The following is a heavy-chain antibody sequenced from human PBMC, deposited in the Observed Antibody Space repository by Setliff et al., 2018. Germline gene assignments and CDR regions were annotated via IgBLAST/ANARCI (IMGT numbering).Heavy chain of an antibody. Sequence: SVKVSCKASGGTFSSYGISWVRQAPGQGLEWLGGTIPNFGTTNYAQEFQGRVTIITDESTSTAYMEVASLRSDDTAVYYCVRGPGPSVVVAMPFDRWGQGTLVTVSS. D-gene: IGHD5-12*01. CDR1: GGTFSSYG. J-gene: IGHJ4*02. CDR2: TIPNFGTT. CDR3: VRGPGPSVVVAMPFDR. V-gene: IGHV1-69*05.